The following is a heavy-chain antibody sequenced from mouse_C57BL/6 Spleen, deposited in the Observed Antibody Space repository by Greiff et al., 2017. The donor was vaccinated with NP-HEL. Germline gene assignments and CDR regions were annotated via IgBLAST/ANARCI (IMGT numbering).Heavy chain of an antibody. V-gene: IGHV1-64*01. CDR1: GYTFTSYW. D-gene: IGHD1-1*01. CDR3: ARYRITTVVALDY. J-gene: IGHJ2*01. CDR2: IHPNSGST. Sequence: VQLQQPGAELVKPGASVKLSCKASGYTFTSYWMHWVKQRPGQGLEWIGMIHPNSGSTNYNEKFKSKATLTVDKSSSTAYMQLSSLTSEDSAVYYCARYRITTVVALDYWGQGTTLTVSS.